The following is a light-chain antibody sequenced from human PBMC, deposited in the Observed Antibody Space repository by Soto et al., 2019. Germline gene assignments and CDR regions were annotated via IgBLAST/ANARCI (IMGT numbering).Light chain of an antibody. CDR3: MQSTHWPIT. Sequence: VMMAQSPLSLPVTLGQPASISRSSSQSLVYSDGDTYLSWFQQRKGKSPRRLLSQVSNRDSGVPDRFRGMWSGTDFTLQISSVEADDVEVYYCMQSTHWPITFGQGTRLEIK. J-gene: IGKJ5*01. CDR2: QVS. V-gene: IGKV2-30*01. CDR1: QSLVYSDGDTY.